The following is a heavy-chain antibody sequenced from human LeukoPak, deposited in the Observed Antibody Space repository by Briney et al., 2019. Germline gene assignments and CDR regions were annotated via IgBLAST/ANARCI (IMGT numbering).Heavy chain of an antibody. CDR3: ARDPASQYYFDY. CDR1: GFTFSSYA. V-gene: IGHV3-30-3*01. CDR2: ISYDGSNK. Sequence: GGSLRLSCAASGFTFSSYAMHWVRQAPGKGLEWVAVISYDGSNKYYADSVKGRFTISRDNSKNTLYLQMNSLRAEDTAVYYCARDPASQYYFDYWGQGTLVTVSS. J-gene: IGHJ4*02.